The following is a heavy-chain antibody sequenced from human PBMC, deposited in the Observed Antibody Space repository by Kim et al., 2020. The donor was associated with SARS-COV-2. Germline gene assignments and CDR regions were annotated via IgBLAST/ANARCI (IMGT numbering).Heavy chain of an antibody. CDR3: AKDSKIIVGASPQD. J-gene: IGHJ4*02. V-gene: IGHV3-23*01. CDR2: ISGSGGST. CDR1: GFTFNTYA. D-gene: IGHD1-26*01. Sequence: GGSLRLSCAASGFTFNTYAMNWVRQAPGKGLEWVSAISGSGGSTYYADSVKGRFTISRDNSKNTLYLQMNSLRAEDTALYYCAKDSKIIVGASPQDWGQGTLVTVSS.